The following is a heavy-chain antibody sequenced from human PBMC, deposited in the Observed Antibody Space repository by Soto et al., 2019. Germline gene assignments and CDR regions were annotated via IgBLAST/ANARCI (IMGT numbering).Heavy chain of an antibody. CDR3: ARCIAVAGGLGWFDP. CDR1: GGTFSSYS. CDR2: IIPIFGTA. Sequence: QVQLVQSGAEVKKPGSSVKVSCKASGGTFSSYSISWVRQAPGEGLEWMGGIIPIFGTANYAQKFQGRVTITADESTSTAYMELSSLRSEDTAVYYCARCIAVAGGLGWFDPWGQGTLVTVYS. D-gene: IGHD6-19*01. J-gene: IGHJ5*02. V-gene: IGHV1-69*01.